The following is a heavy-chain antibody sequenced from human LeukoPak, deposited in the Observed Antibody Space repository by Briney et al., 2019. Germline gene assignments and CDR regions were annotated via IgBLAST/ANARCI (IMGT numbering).Heavy chain of an antibody. D-gene: IGHD3-3*01. CDR1: GFTFSPYS. J-gene: IGHJ5*02. Sequence: GGSLRLSCTTSGFTFSPYSMSWVRQSPGKRLEWVSAINDDTPYYADSVKGRFTVSRDNSRDTLYLQLNSLRAEDTAIYYCAKEHDLWHEEGNWFDTWGQGVLVTVSS. CDR3: AKEHDLWHEEGNWFDT. CDR2: INDDTP. V-gene: IGHV3-23*01.